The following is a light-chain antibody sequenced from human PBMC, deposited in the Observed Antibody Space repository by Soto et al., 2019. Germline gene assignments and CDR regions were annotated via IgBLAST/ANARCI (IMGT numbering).Light chain of an antibody. CDR1: QSVRSNY. V-gene: IGKV3-20*01. J-gene: IGKJ4*01. Sequence: EIVLTQSPGTLSLSPGDRATLSCRASQSVRSNYLAWYQQKPGQAPRLLLYGASSRATGIPDRFSGSGSGTDFTLTISRLEPEEFAVYYCQQYDTPPPRTFGGGTKVEIK. CDR3: QQYDTPPPRT. CDR2: GAS.